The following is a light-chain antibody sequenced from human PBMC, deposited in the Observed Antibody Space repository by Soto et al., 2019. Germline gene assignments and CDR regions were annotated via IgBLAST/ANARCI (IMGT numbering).Light chain of an antibody. Sequence: QSVLTQPPSVSGAPGQRGTISCPGSSSNIGAEYGIRWYQHLPGTAPKLLIYGVNSRPSGVPDRFSGSKSGSSASLAIAGLQAEDEADYYCQSYDDSLGGFYVFGTGTKLTVL. V-gene: IGLV1-40*01. CDR2: GVN. CDR3: QSYDDSLGGFYV. CDR1: SSNIGAEYG. J-gene: IGLJ1*01.